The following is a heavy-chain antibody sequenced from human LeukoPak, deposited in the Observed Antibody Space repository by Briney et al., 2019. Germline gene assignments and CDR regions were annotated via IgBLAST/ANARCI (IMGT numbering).Heavy chain of an antibody. J-gene: IGHJ6*02. CDR1: GVSISSYY. V-gene: IGHV4-4*07. CDR2: IYTSGST. Sequence: PSETLSLTCTVSGVSISSYYWTWIRQPAGKGLEGIGRIYTSGSTNYNPSLQSRVTMSVDTSNNHFSLNLTSVTAADTAVYYCARQIIAAGKNYYGMDVWGQGTTVTVSS. D-gene: IGHD6-13*01. CDR3: ARQIIAAGKNYYGMDV.